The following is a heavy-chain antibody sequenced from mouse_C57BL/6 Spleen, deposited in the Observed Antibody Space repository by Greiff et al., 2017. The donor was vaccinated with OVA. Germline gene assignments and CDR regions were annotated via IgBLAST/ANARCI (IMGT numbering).Heavy chain of an antibody. V-gene: IGHV1-69*01. D-gene: IGHD2-4*01. CDR2: IDPSDSYT. J-gene: IGHJ4*01. Sequence: VQLQQPGAELVMPGASVKLSCKASGYTFTSYWMHWVKQRPGQGLEWIGEIDPSDSYTNYNQKFKGKSTLTVDKSSSTAYMQLSSLTSEDSAVYYCARIYYDYAMDYWGQGTSVTVSS. CDR1: GYTFTSYW. CDR3: ARIYYDYAMDY.